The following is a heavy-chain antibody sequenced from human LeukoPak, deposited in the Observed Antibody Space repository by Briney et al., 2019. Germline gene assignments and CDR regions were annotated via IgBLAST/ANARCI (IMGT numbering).Heavy chain of an antibody. J-gene: IGHJ4*02. CDR2: ITGSGGST. CDR3: ATQVIARGSYKHFDY. D-gene: IGHD1-26*01. Sequence: PGRSLRLSCAASGFTFGSYAMSWVRQAPGKGLEWVSVITGSGGSTYYADSVKGRFTISRDNSKNTLYLQMNSLRAEDTAVYYCATQVIARGSYKHFDYWGQGTLVTVSS. CDR1: GFTFGSYA. V-gene: IGHV3-23*01.